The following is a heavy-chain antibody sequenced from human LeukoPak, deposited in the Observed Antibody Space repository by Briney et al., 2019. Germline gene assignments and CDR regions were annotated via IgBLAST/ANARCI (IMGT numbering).Heavy chain of an antibody. CDR2: INHSGST. Sequence: PSETLSLTCAVYGGSFSGYYWSWLRQPPGKGLEWIGEINHSGSTNYNPSLKSRVTISVDTSNNQFSLKLSSVTAADTAVYYCAREKGVSGYDLATYYYYYMDVWGKGTTVTVSS. V-gene: IGHV4-34*01. J-gene: IGHJ6*03. CDR1: GGSFSGYY. D-gene: IGHD5-12*01. CDR3: AREKGVSGYDLATYYYYYMDV.